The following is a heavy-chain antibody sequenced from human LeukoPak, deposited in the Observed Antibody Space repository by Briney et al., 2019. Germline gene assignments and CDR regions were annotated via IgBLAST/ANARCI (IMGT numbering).Heavy chain of an antibody. CDR1: GFTFSSYG. CDR2: IWYDGSNK. D-gene: IGHD4-17*01. CDR3: ARAGRADGDYHYFDY. V-gene: IGHV3-33*01. J-gene: IGHJ4*02. Sequence: PGGSLRLSCAASGFTFSSYGMHWVRQAPGKGLEWVAVIWYDGSNKYYADSVKGRFTISRDNSKNTLYLQMNSLRAEDTAVYYCARAGRADGDYHYFDYRGQGTLVTVSS.